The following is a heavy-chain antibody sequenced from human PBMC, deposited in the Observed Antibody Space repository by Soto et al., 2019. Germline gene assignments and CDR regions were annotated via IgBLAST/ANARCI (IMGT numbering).Heavy chain of an antibody. Sequence: GESLKISCKGSGYTFASYWIGWVRQMPGKGLQWMGIVYPGDPDTRYSPSFQGLVTISADKSINTAADTAVYYCARHLRFPRGSSSYFFDYWGQGTLVTVSS. V-gene: IGHV5-51*01. CDR1: GYTFASYW. CDR3: SSSYFFDY. J-gene: IGHJ4*02. D-gene: IGHD6-6*01. CDR2: VYPGDPDT.